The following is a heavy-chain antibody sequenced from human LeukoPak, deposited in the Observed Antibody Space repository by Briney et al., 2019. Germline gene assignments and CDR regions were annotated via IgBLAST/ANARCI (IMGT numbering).Heavy chain of an antibody. CDR1: GFSFSSSA. J-gene: IGHJ4*02. Sequence: LAGGSLRLSCAASGFSFSSSAMSWVRQAPGKGLEWVSAIVGSAGNTYYADSVKGRFTISRDNSKNTLYLQMNSLRAEDTAVYYCAKGGSSGRWEYYFDFWGQGALVTVSS. V-gene: IGHV3-23*01. CDR3: AKGGSSGRWEYYFDF. D-gene: IGHD6-19*01. CDR2: IVGSAGNT.